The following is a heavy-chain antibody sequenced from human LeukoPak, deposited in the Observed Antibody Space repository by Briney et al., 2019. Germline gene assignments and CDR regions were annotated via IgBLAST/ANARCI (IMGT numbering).Heavy chain of an antibody. Sequence: ASVKVSCKASGYTFTGYYMHWVRQAPGQGLEWMGWINPNSGGTNYAQKFQGRVTMTRDTSISTAYMELSRLRSDDTAVYYCARDRRGRDGYNYVYFDYWGQGTLVTVSS. J-gene: IGHJ4*02. CDR2: INPNSGGT. CDR3: ARDRRGRDGYNYVYFDY. D-gene: IGHD5-24*01. CDR1: GYTFTGYY. V-gene: IGHV1-2*02.